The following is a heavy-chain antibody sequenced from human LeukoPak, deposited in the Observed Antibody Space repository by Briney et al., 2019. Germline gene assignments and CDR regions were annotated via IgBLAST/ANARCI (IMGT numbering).Heavy chain of an antibody. Sequence: EASVKVSCKASGYTFTGYYMHWVRQAPGQGLEWMGWINPNSGGTNYAQKFQGRVTMTRDTPISTAYMELSRLRSDDTAVYYCARVWAYGSGSYYDYWGQGTLVTVSS. J-gene: IGHJ4*02. CDR2: INPNSGGT. D-gene: IGHD3-10*01. V-gene: IGHV1-2*02. CDR1: GYTFTGYY. CDR3: ARVWAYGSGSYYDY.